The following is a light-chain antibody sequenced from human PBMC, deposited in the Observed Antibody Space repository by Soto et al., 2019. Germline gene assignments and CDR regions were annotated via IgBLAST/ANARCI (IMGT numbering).Light chain of an antibody. CDR3: QQYKNWPL. CDR2: GAS. Sequence: LVMTQSPATLSVSPGDGVTLSCRASQSVRSHLAWYQQQPGQPPRLLIYGASTRATGIQARFSGSGFGTEFTLTIRSLQSEDFAVYYCQQYKNWPLFGQGTRLEI. V-gene: IGKV3-15*01. CDR1: QSVRSH. J-gene: IGKJ5*01.